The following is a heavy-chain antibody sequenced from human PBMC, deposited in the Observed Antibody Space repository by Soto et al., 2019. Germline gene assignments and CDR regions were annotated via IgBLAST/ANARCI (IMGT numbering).Heavy chain of an antibody. CDR1: GFTFSIFA. D-gene: IGHD7-27*01. CDR2: ISGSGGST. V-gene: IGHV3-23*01. CDR3: AKEVSLGSTVDLGY. Sequence: GGSLRLSCAASGFTFSIFAMSWVRQSPGKGLEWVSTISGSGGSTYYADAVKGRFTISRDNSMGTLYLQMKSLRVEDTAIYYCAKEVSLGSTVDLGYWGQGAPVTVSS. J-gene: IGHJ4*02.